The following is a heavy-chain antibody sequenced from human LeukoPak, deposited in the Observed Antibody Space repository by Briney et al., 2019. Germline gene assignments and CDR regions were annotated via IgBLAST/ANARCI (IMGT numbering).Heavy chain of an antibody. Sequence: GGSLRLSCAASGFIFSDYAMSWVRQAPGKGLEWVSAVGTGDDTYYADSVKGRFTISRDDSKNTLYLQMNSLKNEDTAVYFCSWELDVSFGRRLESWGQGTLVTVAS. V-gene: IGHV3-23*01. J-gene: IGHJ4*02. CDR1: GFIFSDYA. D-gene: IGHD1-1*01. CDR2: VGTGDDT. CDR3: SWELDVSFGRRLES.